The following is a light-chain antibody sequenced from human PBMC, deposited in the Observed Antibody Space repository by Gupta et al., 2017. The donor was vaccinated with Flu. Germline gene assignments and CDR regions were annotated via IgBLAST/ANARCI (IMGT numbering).Light chain of an antibody. CDR1: KVGMKS. Sequence: GQTARITGEGNKVGMKSVRWLQQRPGQAPVLVVYADSGRPSGIPERFSGSNTENTATLTISRVEAGDEADYYCQGWDRSSNHVVFGGGTKLTVL. J-gene: IGLJ2*01. V-gene: IGLV3-21*02. CDR2: ADS. CDR3: QGWDRSSNHVV.